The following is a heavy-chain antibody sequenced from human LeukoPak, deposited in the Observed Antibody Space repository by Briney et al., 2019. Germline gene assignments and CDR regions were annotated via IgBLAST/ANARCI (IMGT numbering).Heavy chain of an antibody. CDR1: GDYISGFY. V-gene: IGHV4-59*03. D-gene: IGHD3-22*01. CDR2: VHYSGST. Sequence: SETLSLTCTVSGDYISGFYWSWIRQPPEKGLEWIGYVHYSGSTNYNPSLKSRVIISVDSSKNQFSLKLSSVTAADTAVYYCATYYSDSSAYVHYLDSWGRGTLVTVSS. J-gene: IGHJ4*02. CDR3: ATYYSDSSAYVHYLDS.